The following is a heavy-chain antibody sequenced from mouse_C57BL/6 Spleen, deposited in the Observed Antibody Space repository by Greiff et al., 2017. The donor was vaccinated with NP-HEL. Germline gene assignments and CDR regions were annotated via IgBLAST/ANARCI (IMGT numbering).Heavy chain of an antibody. CDR3: AVYYDYPWFAY. CDR1: GFNIQDYS. D-gene: IGHD2-4*01. CDR2: IDPEDGET. Sequence: VQLQQSGAELVKPGASVKLSCTASGFNIQDYSMHWVQQRPEQGLEWIGRIDPEDGETKYAPKFQGKATITADTSSNTAYLQLSSLTSEDTAVYYCAVYYDYPWFAYWGQGTLVTVSA. J-gene: IGHJ3*01. V-gene: IGHV14-2*01.